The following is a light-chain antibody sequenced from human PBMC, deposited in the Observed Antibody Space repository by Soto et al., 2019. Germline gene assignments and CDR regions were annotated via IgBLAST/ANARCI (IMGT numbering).Light chain of an antibody. CDR2: GAS. Sequence: EIVLAQYRGTLCCSGGESRSLCWRDSQSVSSSYLAWYQQKPGQAPRLLIYGASSRVPGIPDRFSGSGSGTNFTLTIGRLEPEDFALYYCQQYDSSPQAFGQGTKVDI. V-gene: IGKV3-20*01. J-gene: IGKJ1*01. CDR3: QQYDSSPQA. CDR1: QSVSSSY.